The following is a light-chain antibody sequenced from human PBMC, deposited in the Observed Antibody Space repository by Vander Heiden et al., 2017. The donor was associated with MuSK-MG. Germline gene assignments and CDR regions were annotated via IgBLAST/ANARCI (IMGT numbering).Light chain of an antibody. CDR1: KLGDKY. J-gene: IGLJ2*01. Sequence: YEPPQPPSLSVRPGQPASITCSVDKLGDKYACWYQQKPGQSPVLVIYQDSKRPSGIPEGFSGSSSGNTATLTISGTQAMDEADYYCQAWDSSTVVFGGGTKLTVL. CDR3: QAWDSSTVV. CDR2: QDS. V-gene: IGLV3-1*01.